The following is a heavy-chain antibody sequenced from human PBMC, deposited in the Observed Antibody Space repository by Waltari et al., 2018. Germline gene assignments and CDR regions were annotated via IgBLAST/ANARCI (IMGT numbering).Heavy chain of an antibody. V-gene: IGHV3-23*01. D-gene: IGHD1-26*01. CDR1: GFTFSSYA. CDR3: GGGSYLVVDY. CDR2: ISGSGGST. Sequence: EVQLLESGGGLVQPGGSLRLSCAASGFTFSSYAMSWVRQAPGKGLEWVLAISGSGGSTYYADSVKGRFTISRDNSKNTRYLQMNSLRAEDTAVYYCGGGSYLVVDYWGQGTLVTVSS. J-gene: IGHJ4*02.